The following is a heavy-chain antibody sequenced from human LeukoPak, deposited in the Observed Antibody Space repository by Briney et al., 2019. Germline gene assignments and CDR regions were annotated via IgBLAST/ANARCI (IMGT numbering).Heavy chain of an antibody. V-gene: IGHV4-39*01. Sequence: SETLSLTCSVSGGSISSSNYYWGWIRQPPGKGLEWIGSIFYSGSTYYNPSLKSRVTISVDTSKNQFSLKLSSVTAADTAVYYCASYSSSWGASDYWGQGTLVTVSS. CDR3: ASYSSSWGASDY. D-gene: IGHD6-6*01. CDR2: IFYSGST. J-gene: IGHJ4*02. CDR1: GGSISSSNYY.